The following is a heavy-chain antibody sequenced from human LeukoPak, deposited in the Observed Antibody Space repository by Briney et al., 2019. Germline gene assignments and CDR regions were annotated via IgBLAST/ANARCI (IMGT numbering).Heavy chain of an antibody. Sequence: ASVKVSCKASGYTFTDYLMHWVRQAPGQGLEWMGWINPNSGGTNYAQKFQGRVTMTRDTSISTAYMDLSGLRSDDTAVYYCARDLGIHCASISCPPDYWGQGTLVTVSS. CDR3: ARDLGIHCASISCPPDY. CDR1: GYTFTDYL. D-gene: IGHD2-2*01. CDR2: INPNSGGT. J-gene: IGHJ4*02. V-gene: IGHV1-2*02.